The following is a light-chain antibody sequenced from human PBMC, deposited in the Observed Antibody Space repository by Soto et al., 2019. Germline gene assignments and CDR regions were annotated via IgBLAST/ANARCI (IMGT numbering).Light chain of an antibody. CDR2: EVA. Sequence: QSVLTQPASVTGSPVQSITISCTGTGSDVGAYNHVSWYQQYPGTAPRLIIYEVANRPSGVSDRFSASKSGNTASLTISGRRPGDEAHYYCTSYTSSSTPVVVGTGTKLTV. CDR1: GSDVGAYNH. V-gene: IGLV2-14*01. CDR3: TSYTSSSTPVV. J-gene: IGLJ1*01.